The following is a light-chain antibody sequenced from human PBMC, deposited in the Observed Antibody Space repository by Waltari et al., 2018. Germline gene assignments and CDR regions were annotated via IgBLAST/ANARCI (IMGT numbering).Light chain of an antibody. V-gene: IGLV3-1*01. J-gene: IGLJ1*01. CDR3: QAWDSRVAGF. Sequence: SYDLIQSPSVSVSPGQTATTTCSGDELEKKYVCWYQQKPGQPHVLVIYDDVRRPSELPQRFSGCNPGNTANLTISGTQPMDQVDYYCQAWDSRVAGFFGTGTTVTVL. CDR1: ELEKKY. CDR2: DDV.